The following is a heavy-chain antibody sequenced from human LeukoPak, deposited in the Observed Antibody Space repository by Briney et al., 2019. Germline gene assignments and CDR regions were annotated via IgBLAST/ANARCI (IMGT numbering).Heavy chain of an antibody. J-gene: IGHJ4*02. V-gene: IGHV1-18*01. CDR3: ARDLVVVPVAIFSSWVNDY. CDR1: GYTFTSYG. CDR2: ISAYNGNT. D-gene: IGHD2-2*01. Sequence: ASVKVSCKASGYTFTSYGISWVRQAPGQGLEWMGWISAYNGNTNYAQKLQGRVTMTTDTSTSTAYMELRSLRSDDTAVYYCARDLVVVPVAIFSSWVNDYWGQGTPVTVSS.